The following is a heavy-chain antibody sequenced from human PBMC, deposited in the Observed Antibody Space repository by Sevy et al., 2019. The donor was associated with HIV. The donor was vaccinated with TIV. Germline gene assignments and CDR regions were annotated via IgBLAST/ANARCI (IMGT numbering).Heavy chain of an antibody. D-gene: IGHD3-3*01. CDR1: GFIFTDYW. CDR3: AREVGGFNWRPYYFDS. Sequence: GGSLRLSCETSGFIFTDYWMSWVRQIPGKGLEWVATIKQDQSEKYYVDSVKGRFAISRDSAKKSVSLQMNGLRAEDTALSFCAREVGGFNWRPYYFDSWGQGTLVTVSS. CDR2: IKQDQSEK. J-gene: IGHJ4*02. V-gene: IGHV3-7*01.